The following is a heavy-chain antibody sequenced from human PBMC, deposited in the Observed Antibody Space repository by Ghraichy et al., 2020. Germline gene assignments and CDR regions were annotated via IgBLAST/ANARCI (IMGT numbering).Heavy chain of an antibody. D-gene: IGHD6-19*01. CDR1: GCSMNRHY. CDR2: IYYSGST. Sequence: ETLSLTCTVSGCSMNRHYWSWIRQSPVKGLEWVGYIYYSGSTHYNPPLNGRVTISVDTSKNQFSLKLSSVTAADTAVSYCARAGASGWAFDFCGQGTLVTVSS. J-gene: IGHJ4*02. V-gene: IGHV4-59*11. CDR3: ARAGASGWAFDF.